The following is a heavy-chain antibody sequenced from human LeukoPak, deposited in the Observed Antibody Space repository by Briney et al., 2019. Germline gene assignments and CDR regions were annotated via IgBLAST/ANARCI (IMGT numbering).Heavy chain of an antibody. D-gene: IGHD1-14*01. CDR3: ATETGYKFDY. J-gene: IGHJ4*02. CDR1: GGSFSGYY. CDR2: INHSGST. V-gene: IGHV4-34*01. Sequence: SETLSLTCAVYGGSFSGYYWSWIRQPPGKGLEWIGEINHSGSTNYNPSLKSRVTISVDTSKNQFSLKLSSVAAADTAVYYCATETGYKFDYWGQGTLVTVSS.